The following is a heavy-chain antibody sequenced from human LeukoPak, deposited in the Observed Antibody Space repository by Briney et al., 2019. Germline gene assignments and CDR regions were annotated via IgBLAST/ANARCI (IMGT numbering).Heavy chain of an antibody. D-gene: IGHD5-18*01. Sequence: GGSLRLSCAASGFTFSRYWMSWVRQTPGKGLEWVANIKEDGSEKYYLDSVKGRFTISRDNAKNSLYLQMNRLRAEDTAVFYCARLPLTASRHFEYWGQGTLVTVSS. V-gene: IGHV3-7*05. CDR3: ARLPLTASRHFEY. CDR2: IKEDGSEK. CDR1: GFTFSRYW. J-gene: IGHJ4*02.